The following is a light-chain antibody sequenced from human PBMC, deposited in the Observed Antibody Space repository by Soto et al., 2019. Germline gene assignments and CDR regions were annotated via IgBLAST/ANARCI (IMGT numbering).Light chain of an antibody. J-gene: IGKJ1*01. CDR3: QQYGSPPLT. CDR2: GAT. CDR1: ESIGDY. Sequence: PGERATLSCLASESIGDYLAWYQQKPGQAPRLLIYGATMRTTGTPDRFSGAGSETHFTLAISRLEPEDFAVYYCQQYGSPPLTFGQGTKVDIK. V-gene: IGKV3-20*01.